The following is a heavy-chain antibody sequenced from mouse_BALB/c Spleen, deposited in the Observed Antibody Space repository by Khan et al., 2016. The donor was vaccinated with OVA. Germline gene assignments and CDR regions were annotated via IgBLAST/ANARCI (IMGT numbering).Heavy chain of an antibody. J-gene: IGHJ1*01. CDR3: ARDYYYGTGYFDV. CDR1: GFTFSSYA. D-gene: IGHD1-1*01. CDR2: ISSGGST. V-gene: IGHV5-6-5*01. Sequence: EVELVESGGGLVKPGGSLKLSCAASGFTFSSYAMSWVRQTPEKRLELVASISSGGSTYYPDSVKGRFTISRDNARNILYLQMSSLRSEDTAMYYCARDYYYGTGYFDVWGAGTTVTVSS.